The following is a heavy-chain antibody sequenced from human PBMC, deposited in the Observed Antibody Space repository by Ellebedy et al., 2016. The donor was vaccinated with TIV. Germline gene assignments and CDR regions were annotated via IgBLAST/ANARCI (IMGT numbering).Heavy chain of an antibody. V-gene: IGHV5-51*01. D-gene: IGHD2-15*01. CDR2: IYPGDSHT. Sequence: GESLKTSCQGSGYSFSSYWLAWVRQTPGKGLEWKGVIYPGDSHTIYSPSFQGQLTISADKSSSTAYLQWSSLKASDTAMYYCAGQGGGPTNSDHWGQGTLVTVSS. CDR3: AGQGGGPTNSDH. CDR1: GYSFSSYW. J-gene: IGHJ4*02.